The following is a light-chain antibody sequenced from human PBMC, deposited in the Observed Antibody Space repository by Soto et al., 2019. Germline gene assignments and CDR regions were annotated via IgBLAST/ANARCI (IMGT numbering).Light chain of an antibody. Sequence: DIQMTQSPSTLSASVGDRATITCRASESVTRWFSWYQQKPSRTPKLLIYQASTLDTGVPSRFSGSGSGAEFTLTISRLQADCFASYCWQHCNASSQAFGQGTKVEIK. J-gene: IGKJ1*01. V-gene: IGKV1-5*03. CDR2: QAS. CDR1: ESVTRW. CDR3: QHCNASSQA.